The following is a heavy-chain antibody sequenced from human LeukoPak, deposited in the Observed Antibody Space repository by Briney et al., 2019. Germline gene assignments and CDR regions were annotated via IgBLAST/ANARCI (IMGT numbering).Heavy chain of an antibody. CDR3: ARDRRYSSGWYYFDY. V-gene: IGHV3-33*01. D-gene: IGHD6-19*01. Sequence: PGRSLRLSCAASGFTFSSYGMHWVRQAPGKGLEWVAVIWYDGSDKYYADSVKGRFTISRDNSKNTLYLQMNSLRAEDTAVYYCARDRRYSSGWYYFDYWSQGTLVTASS. CDR2: IWYDGSDK. J-gene: IGHJ4*02. CDR1: GFTFSSYG.